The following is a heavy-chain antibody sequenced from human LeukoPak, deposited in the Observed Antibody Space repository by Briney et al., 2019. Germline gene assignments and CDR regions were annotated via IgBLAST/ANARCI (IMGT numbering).Heavy chain of an antibody. Sequence: GGSLRLSCAASGFTFSSYEMNWVRQAPGKGLEWVSYISSSGSTIYYADSVKGRFTISRDNAKNSLYLQMNSLRAEDTAVYYCASWEAYGDYSYWGQGTLVTVSS. CDR1: GFTFSSYE. J-gene: IGHJ4*02. D-gene: IGHD4-17*01. CDR2: ISSSGSTI. CDR3: ASWEAYGDYSY. V-gene: IGHV3-48*03.